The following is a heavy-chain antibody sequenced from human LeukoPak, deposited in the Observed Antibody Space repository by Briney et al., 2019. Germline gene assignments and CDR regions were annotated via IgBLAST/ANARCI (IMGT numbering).Heavy chain of an antibody. Sequence: SQTLSLTCAISGDSVSSNGAAWNWIRQSPSRGLEWLGRTYYRSRWYNDYPLSVKSRITIKPDTSKNQFSLQLDSVTPEDTAVYYRARDTGVRPRVAHFDFWGQGTLVTVSS. J-gene: IGHJ4*02. CDR3: ARDTGVRPRVAHFDF. CDR1: GDSVSSNGAA. V-gene: IGHV6-1*01. CDR2: TYYRSRWYN. D-gene: IGHD1-14*01.